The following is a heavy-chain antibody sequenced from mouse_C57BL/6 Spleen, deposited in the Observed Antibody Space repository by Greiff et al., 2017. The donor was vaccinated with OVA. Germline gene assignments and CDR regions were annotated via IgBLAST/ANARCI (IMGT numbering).Heavy chain of an antibody. D-gene: IGHD2-3*01. Sequence: EVQLQQSGPELVKPGASVKMSCKASGYTFTDYNMHWVKQSHGKSLEWIGYINPNNGGTSYNQKFKGKATLTVDKSSSTAYMQLRSLTSEDAAVYYCARNGGYYYFDYWGQGTTLTVSS. J-gene: IGHJ2*01. CDR2: INPNNGGT. V-gene: IGHV1-22*01. CDR3: ARNGGYYYFDY. CDR1: GYTFTDYN.